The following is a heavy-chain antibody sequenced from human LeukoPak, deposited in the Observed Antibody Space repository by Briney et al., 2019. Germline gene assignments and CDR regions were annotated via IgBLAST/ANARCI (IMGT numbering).Heavy chain of an antibody. D-gene: IGHD6-13*01. J-gene: IGHJ4*02. CDR3: ARGSTSTWYDY. Sequence: GGSLRLSCAAPGFTFIIYAMSWVRQAPGKGLEWVSLIGGSGNNIYYADSVKGRFTISRDNSKNTLYLQMNSLRAEDTAVYYCARGSTSTWYDYWGQGILVTVSS. CDR1: GFTFIIYA. CDR2: IGGSGNNI. V-gene: IGHV3-23*01.